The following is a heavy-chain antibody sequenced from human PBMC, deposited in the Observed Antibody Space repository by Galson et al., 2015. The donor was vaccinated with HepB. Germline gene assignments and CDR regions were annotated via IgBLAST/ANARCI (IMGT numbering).Heavy chain of an antibody. CDR1: GFTFSSYG. Sequence: SLRLSWAASGFTFSSYGTHWVRQAPGKGLEWVAVIWYDGSNKYYADSVKGRFTISRDNSKNTLYLQMNSLRAEDTAVYYCARDVIGPYYYDSSGYLGYYGMDVWGQGTTVTVSS. CDR2: IWYDGSNK. V-gene: IGHV3-33*01. CDR3: ARDVIGPYYYDSSGYLGYYGMDV. J-gene: IGHJ6*02. D-gene: IGHD3-22*01.